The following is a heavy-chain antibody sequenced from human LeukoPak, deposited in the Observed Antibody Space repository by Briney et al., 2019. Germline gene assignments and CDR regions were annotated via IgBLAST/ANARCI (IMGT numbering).Heavy chain of an antibody. CDR2: INAGNGDT. CDR1: GYTFSSYV. V-gene: IGHV1-3*01. D-gene: IGHD1-1*01. Sequence: ASVKVSCKASGYTFSSYVIHWLRRAPGQRLEWMGWINAGNGDTKYSQKFLGRVSIARDTSANTAYMELSSLRSEDTAIYYCAKDRGGTGDFDYWGQGTLVTVSS. CDR3: AKDRGGTGDFDY. J-gene: IGHJ4*02.